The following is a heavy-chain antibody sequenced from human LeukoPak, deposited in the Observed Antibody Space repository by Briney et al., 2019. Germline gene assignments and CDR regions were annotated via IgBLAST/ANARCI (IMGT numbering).Heavy chain of an antibody. J-gene: IGHJ4*02. V-gene: IGHV3-23*01. CDR2: ISGSGGST. CDR1: GFTFSSYG. Sequence: QTGGTLRLSCAASGFTFSSYGMSWVRQAPGKGLEWVSAISGSGGSTYYADSVKGRFTISRDNSKNTLYLQMNSLRAEDTAVYYCAKESYFDWLFYYWGQGTLVTVSS. D-gene: IGHD3-9*01. CDR3: AKESYFDWLFYY.